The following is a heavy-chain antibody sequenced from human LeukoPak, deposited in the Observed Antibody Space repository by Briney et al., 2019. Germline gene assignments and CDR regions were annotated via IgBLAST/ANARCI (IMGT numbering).Heavy chain of an antibody. V-gene: IGHV4-4*07. D-gene: IGHD3-3*01. CDR2: IYTSGST. CDR1: GGSISSSD. CDR3: ARDGPIFGVAKVDV. J-gene: IGHJ6*04. Sequence: SETLSLTCTVPGGSISSSDWSWIPQTAGKGLKWIGRIYTSGSTNYNPSLKSRVTMAVDTSKNQFSLKLSSVTAAETAVYYCARDGPIFGVAKVDVWGKGTTVTVSS.